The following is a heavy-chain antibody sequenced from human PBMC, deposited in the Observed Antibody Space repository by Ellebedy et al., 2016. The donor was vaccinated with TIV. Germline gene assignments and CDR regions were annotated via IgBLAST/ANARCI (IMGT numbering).Heavy chain of an antibody. Sequence: AASVKVSCKDSGYPFTSSGITWVRQAHGQGLEWMGWINPYNGNTNYAQNLQGRVTMNTDTSTSTAYMQLRSLRSDDTAVYYCASTLNNTYRPYPYWGQGTLVTVSS. D-gene: IGHD1/OR15-1a*01. CDR3: ASTLNNTYRPYPY. CDR2: INPYNGNT. V-gene: IGHV1-18*01. J-gene: IGHJ4*02. CDR1: GYPFTSSG.